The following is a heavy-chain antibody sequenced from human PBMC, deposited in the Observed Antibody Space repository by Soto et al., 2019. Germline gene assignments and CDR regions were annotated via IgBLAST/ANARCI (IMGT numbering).Heavy chain of an antibody. Sequence: ASVKVSCKASGFTFTSSAVQWVRQARGQSQKRIGWIVVGSGNTNYAQKFQERVTITRDMSTSTAYMELSSLRSEDTAVYYCAASPVTPPPVAGDYYYYGMDVWGQGTTVTVSS. CDR2: IVVGSGNT. V-gene: IGHV1-58*01. D-gene: IGHD6-19*01. CDR3: AASPVTPPPVAGDYYYYGMDV. J-gene: IGHJ6*02. CDR1: GFTFTSSA.